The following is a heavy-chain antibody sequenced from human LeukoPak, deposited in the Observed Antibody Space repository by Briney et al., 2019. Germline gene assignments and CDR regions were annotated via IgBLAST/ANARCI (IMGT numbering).Heavy chain of an antibody. V-gene: IGHV4-39*01. J-gene: IGHJ6*03. CDR1: GGSISSSSYY. CDR2: IYYSGST. CDR3: ARGGSTGFYYYYYMDV. Sequence: SETLSLTCTVSGGSISSSSYYWGWSRQPPGKGLEWIGSIYYSGSTYYNPSLKSRVTISVDTSKNQFSLKLSSVTAADTAVYYCARGGSTGFYYYYYMDVWGKGTTVTISS. D-gene: IGHD2-2*01.